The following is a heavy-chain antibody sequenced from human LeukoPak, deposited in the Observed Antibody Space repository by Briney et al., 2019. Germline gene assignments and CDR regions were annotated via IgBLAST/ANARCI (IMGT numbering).Heavy chain of an antibody. CDR3: AKGADTMVRGVNRYYYYYMDV. J-gene: IGHJ6*03. CDR2: ISGSGGST. CDR1: GFTFSSYG. V-gene: IGHV3-23*01. Sequence: PGGSLRLSCAASGFTFSSYGMSWVRQAPGKGLEWVSAISGSGGSTYYADSVKGRFTISRDNSKNTLYLQMNSLRPEDTAVYYCAKGADTMVRGVNRYYYYYMDVWGKGTTVTISS. D-gene: IGHD3-10*01.